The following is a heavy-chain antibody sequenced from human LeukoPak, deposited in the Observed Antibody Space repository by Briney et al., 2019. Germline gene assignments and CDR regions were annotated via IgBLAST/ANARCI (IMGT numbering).Heavy chain of an antibody. CDR3: AREDYDFWSGYSKEENWFDP. CDR1: GFTFSSYA. V-gene: IGHV3-30-3*01. J-gene: IGHJ5*02. D-gene: IGHD3-3*01. Sequence: GGSLRLSCAASGFTFSSYAMHWVRQAPGKGLEWVAVISYDGSNKYYADSVKGRFTISRDNSKNTLYLQMNSLRAGDTAVYYCAREDYDFWSGYSKEENWFDPWGQGTLVTVSS. CDR2: ISYDGSNK.